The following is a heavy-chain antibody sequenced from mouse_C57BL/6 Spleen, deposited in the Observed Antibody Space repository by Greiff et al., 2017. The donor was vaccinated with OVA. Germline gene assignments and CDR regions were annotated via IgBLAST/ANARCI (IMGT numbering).Heavy chain of an antibody. V-gene: IGHV1-74*01. CDR2: IHPSDSDT. CDR1: GYTFTSYW. Sequence: VQLQQPGAELVKPGASVKVSCKASGYTFTSYWMTWVKQRPGQGLEWIGRIHPSDSDTNYNQKFKGKATLTVDKSSSTAYMQLSSLTSEDSAVYYCIYYYGISYAWFAYWGQGTLVTVSA. J-gene: IGHJ3*01. CDR3: IYYYGISYAWFAY. D-gene: IGHD1-1*01.